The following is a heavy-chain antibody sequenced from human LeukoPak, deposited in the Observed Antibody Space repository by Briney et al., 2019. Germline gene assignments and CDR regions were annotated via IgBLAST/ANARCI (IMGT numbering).Heavy chain of an antibody. J-gene: IGHJ5*02. CDR1: GFKFDDYT. CDR2: MSWNSDYT. V-gene: IGHV3-43*01. D-gene: IGHD2-2*01. CDR3: ARDAGGWEYQLLPWFDP. Sequence: PGGSLRLSCAASGFKFDDYTMHWVRRAPEKGLEWVPLMSWNSDYTSYADSVKGRFTISRDNSKNSLYLQMNSLRAEDTAVYYCARDAGGWEYQLLPWFDPWGQGTLVTVSS.